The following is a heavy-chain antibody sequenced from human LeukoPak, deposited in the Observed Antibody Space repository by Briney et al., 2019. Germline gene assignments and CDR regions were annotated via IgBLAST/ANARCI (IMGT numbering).Heavy chain of an antibody. CDR3: ARYPLSYTSNWHYYFDY. V-gene: IGHV1-18*01. Sequence: ASVKVSCKASGYTFTSYGVSWVRQAPGQGLEWVGWISASNGNTNYAQKLQGRVTMTTVTSTSTAYVELRSLRSDDTAVYYCARYPLSYTSNWHYYFDYWGQGTLLTVSS. D-gene: IGHD1-7*01. CDR1: GYTFTSYG. CDR2: ISASNGNT. J-gene: IGHJ4*02.